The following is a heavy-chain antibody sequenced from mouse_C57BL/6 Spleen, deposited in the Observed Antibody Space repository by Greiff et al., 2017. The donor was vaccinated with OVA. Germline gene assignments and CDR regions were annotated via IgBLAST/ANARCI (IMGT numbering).Heavy chain of an antibody. D-gene: IGHD4-1*01. J-gene: IGHJ2*01. V-gene: IGHV6-3*01. CDR1: GFTFSNYW. CDR2: IRLKSDNYAT. CDR3: TTLNWDVY. Sequence: EVKLMESGGGLVQPGGSMKLSCVASGFTFSNYWMNWVRQSPEKGLEWVAQIRLKSDNYATHYAESVKGRFTISRDDSKSSVYLQMNNLRAEDTGIYYCTTLNWDVYWGQGTTLTVSS.